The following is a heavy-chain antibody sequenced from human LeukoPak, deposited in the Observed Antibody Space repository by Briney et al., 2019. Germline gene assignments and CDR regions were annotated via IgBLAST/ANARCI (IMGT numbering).Heavy chain of an antibody. CDR1: GFPFDEYA. Sequence: GGSLRLSCAASGFPFDEYAMHWVRQTPGKGLEWVSPNSSDGTTNTDYADSVKGRSTVSRDNLKSSLYLQLNNLRTEDTALYYCVKGGYNGNFDYWGQGTLVTVSS. J-gene: IGHJ4*02. CDR3: VKGGYNGNFDY. CDR2: NSSDGTTNT. V-gene: IGHV3-43D*03. D-gene: IGHD5-24*01.